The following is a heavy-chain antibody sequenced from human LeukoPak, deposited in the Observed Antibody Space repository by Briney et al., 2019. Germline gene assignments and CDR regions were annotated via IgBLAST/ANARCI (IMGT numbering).Heavy chain of an antibody. Sequence: PSETLSLTCTVSGGSISSYYWSWIRQPPGKGLEWIGYIYYSGSTNYNPSLKRRVTISVDTSKNQFSLKLSSVTAADTAVYYCARGGYYYYYYGMDVWGQGTTVTVSS. V-gene: IGHV4-59*01. CDR2: IYYSGST. CDR3: ARGGYYYYYYGMDV. J-gene: IGHJ6*02. CDR1: GGSISSYY.